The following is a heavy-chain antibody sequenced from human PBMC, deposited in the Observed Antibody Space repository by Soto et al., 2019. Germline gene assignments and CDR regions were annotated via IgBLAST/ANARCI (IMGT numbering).Heavy chain of an antibody. V-gene: IGHV1-69*13. Sequence: SVKVTCKASGGTFSSYAISWVRQAPGQGLEWMGGIIPIFGTANYAQKFQGRVTITADESTSTAYMELSSLRSEDTAVYYCARTMATQGLLYGMDVWGQGTTVTVSS. CDR1: GGTFSSYA. CDR2: IIPIFGTA. D-gene: IGHD5-12*01. CDR3: ARTMATQGLLYGMDV. J-gene: IGHJ6*02.